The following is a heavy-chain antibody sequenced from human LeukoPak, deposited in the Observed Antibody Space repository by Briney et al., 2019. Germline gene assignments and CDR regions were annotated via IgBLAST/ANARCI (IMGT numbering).Heavy chain of an antibody. CDR1: GFTFSSYW. CDR2: IKKDGSEK. J-gene: IGHJ3*01. CDR3: ARDPWPAAFDV. V-gene: IGHV3-7*01. Sequence: PGGSLRLSCAASGFTFSSYWMSWVRQAPGKGLEWVANIKKDGSEKNYVDSAKGRFTISRDDAKSSLYLQMNSLRAEDTAVYFCARDPWPAAFDVWGHGTMVTVSS.